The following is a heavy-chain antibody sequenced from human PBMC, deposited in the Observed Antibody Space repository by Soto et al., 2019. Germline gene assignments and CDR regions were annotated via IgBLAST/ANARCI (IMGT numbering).Heavy chain of an antibody. CDR2: IYIAGST. J-gene: IGHJ4*02. D-gene: IGHD1-1*01. CDR3: LTAPVVWTY. Sequence: GGSLRLSCAASGFTVHNNHMSWVRQAPGKGLEWVSIIYIAGSTYYADSVKGRFTISRDSSKNILYLQMNNLRVEDTAVYYCLTAPVVWTYWGQGTLVTVSS. CDR1: GFTVHNNH. V-gene: IGHV3-53*01.